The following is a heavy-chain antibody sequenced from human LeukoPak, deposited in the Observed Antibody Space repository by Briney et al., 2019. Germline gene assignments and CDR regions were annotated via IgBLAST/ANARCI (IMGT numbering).Heavy chain of an antibody. D-gene: IGHD6-6*01. Sequence: GGSLRLSCAASGFTFSSYPMHWVRQAPGKGLEWVPVISYDGSNKYYADSVKGRFTISRDNSKNTLYLQMNSLRAEDTAVYYCARSTQLVQGPFDYWGQGTLVTVSS. CDR1: GFTFSSYP. CDR2: ISYDGSNK. CDR3: ARSTQLVQGPFDY. V-gene: IGHV3-30-3*01. J-gene: IGHJ4*02.